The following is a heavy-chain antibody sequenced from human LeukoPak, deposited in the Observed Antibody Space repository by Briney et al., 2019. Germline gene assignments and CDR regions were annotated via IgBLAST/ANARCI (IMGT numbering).Heavy chain of an antibody. D-gene: IGHD3-10*01. CDR2: FSPSGGGT. CDR3: ARGSSYLWFGELFPYYYYYYMDV. J-gene: IGHJ6*03. V-gene: IGHV3-23*01. Sequence: PGGSLRLSCAASGFTFSNYAMSWVRQAPGKGLEWISAFSPSGGGTYYADSVKGRFTISRDNSKNTLYLQMNSLRAEDTAVYYCARGSSYLWFGELFPYYYYYYMDVWGKGTTVTVSS. CDR1: GFTFSNYA.